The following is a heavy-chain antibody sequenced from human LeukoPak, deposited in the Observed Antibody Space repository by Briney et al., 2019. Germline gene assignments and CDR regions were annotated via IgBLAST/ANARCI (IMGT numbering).Heavy chain of an antibody. CDR3: ARASGCYDSSGYYNGMDV. J-gene: IGHJ6*02. D-gene: IGHD3-22*01. CDR1: GFTLSTYW. Sequence: PGGSLRLSCAASGFTLSTYWMHWVRQVPGKGLVWVSRINSDESSTSYADSVTGRFTISRDNARNTLYLQMNSLRAEDTAVYYCARASGCYDSSGYYNGMDVWGQGTTVTVSS. CDR2: INSDESST. V-gene: IGHV3-74*01.